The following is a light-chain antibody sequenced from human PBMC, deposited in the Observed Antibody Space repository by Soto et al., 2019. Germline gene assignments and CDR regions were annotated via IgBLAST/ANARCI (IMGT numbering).Light chain of an antibody. CDR3: SSYTSCITPHHV. J-gene: IGLJ1*01. Sequence: ALTQPASVSGSPGQSITISCTGTSSDVGYYNYVSWYQQHPGKAPKLMIYDVSNRPSGVSNRFSGSKSGNTASLTISGLQAEDEADYYCSSYTSCITPHHVFGPGSMVTV. CDR2: DVS. CDR1: SSDVGYYNY. V-gene: IGLV2-14*01.